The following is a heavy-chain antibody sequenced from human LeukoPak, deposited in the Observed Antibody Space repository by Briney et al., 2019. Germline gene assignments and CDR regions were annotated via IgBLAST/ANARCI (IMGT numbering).Heavy chain of an antibody. Sequence: PGGSLRLSCAASGFTFSNAWMSWVRQAPGKGLDWVGRIKSKTDGGTTDYAAPVKGRFTISRDDSKNTLYLQMNSLKTEDTAVYYCTTAALWFGELVWGEKIGSSQYNWFDPWGQGTLVTVSS. CDR2: IKSKTDGGTT. CDR3: TTAALWFGELVWGEKIGSSQYNWFDP. CDR1: GFTFSNAW. D-gene: IGHD3-10*01. V-gene: IGHV3-15*01. J-gene: IGHJ5*02.